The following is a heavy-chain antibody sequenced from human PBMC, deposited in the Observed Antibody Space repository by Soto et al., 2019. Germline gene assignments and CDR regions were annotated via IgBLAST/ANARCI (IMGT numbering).Heavy chain of an antibody. D-gene: IGHD2-2*01. CDR3: ARGYCTTTICDPWFDP. V-gene: IGHV5-51*01. Sequence: GESLKISCTGVGYSFTSYWIGWVRQMPGKGLEWMGIIYPGDSDTRYSPSFQGQVTISADKSITTAYLQWSSLKASDTAMYYCARGYCTTTICDPWFDPWGQGTLVTVSS. J-gene: IGHJ5*02. CDR2: IYPGDSDT. CDR1: GYSFTSYW.